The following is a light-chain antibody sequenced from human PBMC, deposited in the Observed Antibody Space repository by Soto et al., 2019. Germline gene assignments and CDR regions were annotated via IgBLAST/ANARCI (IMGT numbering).Light chain of an antibody. V-gene: IGLV1-44*01. CDR3: AAWDDSLNGFV. J-gene: IGLJ1*01. CDR1: SSNIGSNT. CDR2: TNN. Sequence: QSVLTQPPSASGAPGQRVTISCSGSSSNIGSNTVNWYQQLPGTAPKLLIYTNNQRPSGVRDRFSGSRSGTSASLAISVLQSEDEADYYCAAWDDSLNGFVFGTGTKLTVL.